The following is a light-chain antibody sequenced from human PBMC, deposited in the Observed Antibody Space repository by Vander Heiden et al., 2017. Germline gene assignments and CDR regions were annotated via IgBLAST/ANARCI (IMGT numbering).Light chain of an antibody. CDR3: QQTFSTPNT. CDR1: QSISNY. V-gene: IGKV1-39*01. Sequence: DIQMTQSPSSLSASVGDRVTITCRASQSISNYLNWYQQKPGKAPKLLIYEASSFQGGVPSRFSGSGSRTDFTLTISSLQPEDFATYYCQQTFSTPNTFGGGTKVEIK. J-gene: IGKJ4*01. CDR2: EAS.